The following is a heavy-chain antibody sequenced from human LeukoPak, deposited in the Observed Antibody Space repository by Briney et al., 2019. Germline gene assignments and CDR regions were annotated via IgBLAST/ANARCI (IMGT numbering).Heavy chain of an antibody. CDR3: ARARSVPAAMTVRHAFDI. J-gene: IGHJ3*02. Sequence: SETLSLTCAVYGGCFSGYYWSWIRQPPGKGLEWIGEINHSGSTNYNPSLKSRVTISVDTSKNQFSLKLSSVTAADTAVYYCARARSVPAAMTVRHAFDIWGQGTMVTVSS. V-gene: IGHV4-34*01. CDR1: GGCFSGYY. D-gene: IGHD2-2*01. CDR2: INHSGST.